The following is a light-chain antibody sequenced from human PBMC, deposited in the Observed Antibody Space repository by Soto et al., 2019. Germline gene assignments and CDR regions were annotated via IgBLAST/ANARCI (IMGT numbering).Light chain of an antibody. CDR1: QSGSTTS. J-gene: IGKJ2*01. V-gene: IGKV3D-20*02. Sequence: EIVLTQSPATLSLSPGERATLSCRASQSGSTTSLAWYQQKPGQHPRLLIYDAAARATGVPDRFTGGGSGTDFTLTISRVEPEDFAVYYCQCLDDSPLYAFGQGTKLQLK. CDR2: DAA. CDR3: QCLDDSPLYA.